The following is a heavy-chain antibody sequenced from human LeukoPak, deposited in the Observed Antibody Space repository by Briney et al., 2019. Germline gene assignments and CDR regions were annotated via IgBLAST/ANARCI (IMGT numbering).Heavy chain of an antibody. J-gene: IGHJ4*02. CDR3: ARVSGYDGGNFDY. Sequence: SETLSLTCTVSGGSLSSGGYYWSWIREHPGRGLEGMWYIYYSGRPYYNPSLKRRVTRSVDTSKNQFSLKLSSVTAAETAVYYCARVSGYDGGNFDYWGQGTLVTVSS. V-gene: IGHV4-31*03. CDR2: IYYSGRP. CDR1: GGSLSSGGYY. D-gene: IGHD5-12*01.